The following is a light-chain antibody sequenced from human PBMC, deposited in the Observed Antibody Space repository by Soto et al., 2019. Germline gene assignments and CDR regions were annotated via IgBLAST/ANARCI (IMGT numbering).Light chain of an antibody. V-gene: IGLV2-11*01. Sequence: QSALTQPRSVSGSPGQSVTISCTGTSSDVGGYNFVSWYRHHPGKAPKLMIYDVSKRPSGVPDRFSGSKSGNTASLTISGLHAEDEADYYCCSYAGSYTWVFGTGTKVTVL. J-gene: IGLJ1*01. CDR1: SSDVGGYNF. CDR2: DVS. CDR3: CSYAGSYTWV.